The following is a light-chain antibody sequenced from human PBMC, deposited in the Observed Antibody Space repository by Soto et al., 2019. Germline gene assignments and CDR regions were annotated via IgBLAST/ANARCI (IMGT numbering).Light chain of an antibody. J-gene: IGKJ2*01. CDR1: QDIHVF. V-gene: IGKV1-39*01. CDR2: SVS. Sequence: PGCADDRVTSTFPASQDIHVFLAWYQHKPGKAPRLLIDSVSTLQSGVPSRFSGSGSGTEFTLTISSLQPEDFATYFCQQSYTTPVYSFGQGTKVDI. CDR3: QQSYTTPVYS.